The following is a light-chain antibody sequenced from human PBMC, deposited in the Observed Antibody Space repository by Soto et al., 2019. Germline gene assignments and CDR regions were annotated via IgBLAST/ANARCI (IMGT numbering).Light chain of an antibody. Sequence: DIQMTQSPSSLSASVGDRVTITCRASQGISNYLAWYQQKPGKVPGLLIYAASTLQSGVPSRFSGSGSGTEFALTISSLQPEDVATYYCQKYNSAPWTFGKGTKVDIK. J-gene: IGKJ1*01. CDR3: QKYNSAPWT. CDR2: AAS. CDR1: QGISNY. V-gene: IGKV1-27*01.